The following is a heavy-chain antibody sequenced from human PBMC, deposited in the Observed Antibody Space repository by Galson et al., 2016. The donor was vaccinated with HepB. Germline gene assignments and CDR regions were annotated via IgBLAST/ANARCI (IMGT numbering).Heavy chain of an antibody. CDR3: TTRKGYDYAPYYFYHGMDV. D-gene: IGHD5-12*01. V-gene: IGHV3-15*01. CDR1: GFTFSNAW. Sequence: SLRLSCAASGFTFSNAWMSWVRQAPGKGLEWVGRIKSQTDGGTIDYAAPVTGRFTISSDDSKTTLYLQMNSLKTEDTAVYYCTTRKGYDYAPYYFYHGMDVWGQGTTVTVSS. CDR2: IKSQTDGGTI. J-gene: IGHJ6*02.